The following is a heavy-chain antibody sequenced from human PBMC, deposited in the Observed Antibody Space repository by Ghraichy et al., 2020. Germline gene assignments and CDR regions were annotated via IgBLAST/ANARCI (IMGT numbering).Heavy chain of an antibody. V-gene: IGHV4-59*01. D-gene: IGHD4-11*01. Sequence: SETLSLTCTVSGGSISSYYWSWIRQPPGKGLEWIGYIYYSGSTNYNPSLKSRVTISVDTSKNQFSLKLSSVTAADTAVYYCARDRDYSNYVSWFDPWGQGTLVTVSS. J-gene: IGHJ5*02. CDR2: IYYSGST. CDR3: ARDRDYSNYVSWFDP. CDR1: GGSISSYY.